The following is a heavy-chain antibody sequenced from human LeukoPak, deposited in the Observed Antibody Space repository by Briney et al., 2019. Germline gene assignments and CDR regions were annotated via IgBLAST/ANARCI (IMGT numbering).Heavy chain of an antibody. V-gene: IGHV4-39*01. CDR1: GGSINSNNYF. CDR2: ISYSGST. D-gene: IGHD6-6*01. J-gene: IGHJ6*03. CDR3: ARRSSSSGYYYYMDV. Sequence: SETLSLTCTVSGGSINSNNYFWGWFRQPPGKGLEWIGSISYSGSTYYNPSVQSRVTISEDTSRNQFFLKLTSLTAADTAVFYCARRSSSSGYYYYMDVWGKGTTVTVSS.